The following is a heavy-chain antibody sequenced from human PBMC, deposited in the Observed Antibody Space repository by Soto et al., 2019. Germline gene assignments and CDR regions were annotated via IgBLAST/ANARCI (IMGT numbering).Heavy chain of an antibody. J-gene: IGHJ6*02. Sequence: PGGSLRLSCTASGFTFGDYAMGWFRQAPGKGLEWVGFIRSKAYGGTTEYAASVKGRFTISRDDSKSIAYLQMNSLKTEDTAVYYCTRGKASGKSYYYYYGMDVWGQGTTVTVSS. D-gene: IGHD3-10*01. CDR3: TRGKASGKSYYYYYGMDV. V-gene: IGHV3-49*03. CDR2: IRSKAYGGTT. CDR1: GFTFGDYA.